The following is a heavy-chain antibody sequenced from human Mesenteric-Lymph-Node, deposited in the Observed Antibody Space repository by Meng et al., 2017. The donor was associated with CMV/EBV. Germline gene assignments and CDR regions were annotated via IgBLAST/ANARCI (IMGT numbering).Heavy chain of an antibody. CDR2: VYYGGNT. J-gene: IGHJ4*01. Sequence: SGDSIVGSDYYWAWIRQPPGKGLEWIGTVYYGGNTYYNPSLKSRLTISVDTSKNRSSLRLTSVTAADTALYFCARLWNSAFFYYFDYWGPGTLVTVSS. CDR1: GDSIVGSDYY. CDR3: ARLWNSAFFYYFDY. V-gene: IGHV4-39*01. D-gene: IGHD2/OR15-2a*01.